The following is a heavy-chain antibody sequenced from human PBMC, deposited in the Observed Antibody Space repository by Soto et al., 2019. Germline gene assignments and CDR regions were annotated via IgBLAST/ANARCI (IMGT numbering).Heavy chain of an antibody. Sequence: QVHLVDSGGGGGQPGGSLRLACAASEFSFSSYAMHWIRQAPGKGLEWVAVISFDGNIIQYADSVKGRFIISRDNIKNTLYLQMNSLRGEDTAVYYCARTFDTITYYFDYWGQGTQVTVTS. CDR3: ARTFDTITYYFDY. D-gene: IGHD3-9*01. V-gene: IGHV3-30-3*01. CDR2: ISFDGNII. J-gene: IGHJ4*02. CDR1: EFSFSSYA.